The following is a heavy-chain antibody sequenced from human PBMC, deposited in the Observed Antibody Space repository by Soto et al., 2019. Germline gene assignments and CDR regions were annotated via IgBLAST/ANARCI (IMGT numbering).Heavy chain of an antibody. CDR2: INHSGST. J-gene: IGHJ6*02. CDR3: ARGGLLKYCTNGVCFGYYYYYGMDV. V-gene: IGHV4-34*01. CDR1: GGSFSGYY. Sequence: QVQLQQWGAGLLKPSETLSLTCAVYGGSFSGYYWSWIRQPPGKGLEWIGEINHSGSTNYNPSLKSRVTISVDTSKNQFSLKLSSVTAADTAVYYCARGGLLKYCTNGVCFGYYYYYGMDVWGQGTTVTVSS. D-gene: IGHD2-8*01.